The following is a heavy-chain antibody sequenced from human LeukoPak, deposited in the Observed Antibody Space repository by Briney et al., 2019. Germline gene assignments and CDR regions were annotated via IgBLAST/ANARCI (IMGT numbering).Heavy chain of an antibody. J-gene: IGHJ4*02. CDR2: IRRKAYGGTT. V-gene: IGHV3-49*04. CDR3: TRAHALGYCSSTSCYGTDY. CDR1: GFTFGDYA. Sequence: PGGSLRLSCTASGFTFGDYAMSWVRQAPGKGLEWVGFIRRKAYGGTTEYAASVKGRFTISRDDSKSIAYLRMNSLKTEDTAVYYCTRAHALGYCSSTSCYGTDYWGQGTLVTVSS. D-gene: IGHD2-2*01.